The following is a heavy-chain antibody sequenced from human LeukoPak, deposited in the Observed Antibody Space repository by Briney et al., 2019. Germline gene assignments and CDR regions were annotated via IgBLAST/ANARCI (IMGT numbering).Heavy chain of an antibody. V-gene: IGHV1-2*02. J-gene: IGHJ1*01. CDR3: ARDSVGILWRYPDEGYFQH. CDR1: GYTFTGYY. CDR2: INPNSGGT. D-gene: IGHD2-21*01. Sequence: ASVKVSCKASGYTFTGYYMHWVRQAPGQGLEWMGWINPNSGGTNYAQKFQGRVTMTRDTSISTAYMELSRLRSDDTAVYYCARDSVGILWRYPDEGYFQHWGQGTLVTVSS.